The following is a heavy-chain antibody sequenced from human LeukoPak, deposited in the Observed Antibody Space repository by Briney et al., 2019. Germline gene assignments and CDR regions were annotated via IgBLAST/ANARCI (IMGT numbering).Heavy chain of an antibody. J-gene: IGHJ4*02. CDR1: GFTFSSYG. Sequence: GGSLRLSCAASGFTFSSYGMHWVRQAPGKGLEWVAVIWYDGSNKYYADSVKGRFTISRDNAKNSLYLQMNSLRADDTALYYCARSRGDFWGQGTLVTVSS. V-gene: IGHV3-33*01. CDR2: IWYDGSNK. CDR3: ARSRGDF.